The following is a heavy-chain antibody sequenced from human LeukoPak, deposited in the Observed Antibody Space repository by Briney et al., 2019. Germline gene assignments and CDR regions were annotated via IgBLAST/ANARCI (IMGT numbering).Heavy chain of an antibody. J-gene: IGHJ4*02. CDR2: IYYSGST. CDR3: ARGVVTAIEIDY. D-gene: IGHD2-21*02. CDR1: GDSISSGDYY. V-gene: IGHV4-30-4*01. Sequence: SETLSLTCTVSGDSISSGDYYWSWIRQPPGKGLEWIGYIYYSGSTYYNPSLKSRVTISVDTSKNQFSLKLSSVTAADTAVYYCARGVVTAIEIDYWGQGTLVTVSS.